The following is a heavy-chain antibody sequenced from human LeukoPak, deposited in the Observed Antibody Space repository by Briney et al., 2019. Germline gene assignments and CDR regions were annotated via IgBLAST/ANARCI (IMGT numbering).Heavy chain of an antibody. V-gene: IGHV3-30-3*01. CDR2: ISYDGSNK. CDR1: RVAFRTDV. J-gene: IGHJ5*02. D-gene: IGHD2-21*01. Sequence: GGSLRPSCAPSRVAFRTDVMIGGRQAPGKGLEWVAAISYDGSNKYYADSVKGRFTISRDNSKNTLYLQMNSLRAEDTAVYYCAREHIVYFSSNWFHPWGQGTLVTVSS. CDR3: AREHIVYFSSNWFHP.